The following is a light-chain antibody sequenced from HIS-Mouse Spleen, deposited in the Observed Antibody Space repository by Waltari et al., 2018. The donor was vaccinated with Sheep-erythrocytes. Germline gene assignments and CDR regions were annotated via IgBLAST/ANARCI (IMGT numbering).Light chain of an antibody. V-gene: IGLV2-14*03. Sequence: QSALTQPASVSGSPGQSITISCTGTSSDVGGYNYVSWYQQHPGKAPKLMIYDVSNRPSGVSKRCSGSKSGNTASLTISGLQAEDEADYYCSSYTSSNTLVFGTGTKVTVL. J-gene: IGLJ1*01. CDR2: DVS. CDR3: SSYTSSNTLV. CDR1: SSDVGGYNY.